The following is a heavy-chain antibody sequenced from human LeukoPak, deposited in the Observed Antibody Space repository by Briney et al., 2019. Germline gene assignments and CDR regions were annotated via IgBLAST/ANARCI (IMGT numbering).Heavy chain of an antibody. J-gene: IGHJ4*02. CDR2: IIPILGIA. V-gene: IGHV1-69*04. Sequence: SVKVSCKASGGTFSSYTISWVRQAPGQGLGWMGRIIPILGIANYAQKFQGRVTITADKSTSTAYMELSSLRSEDTAVYYCAREKTGTKYYFDYWGQGTLVTVSS. CDR3: AREKTGTKYYFDY. CDR1: GGTFSSYT. D-gene: IGHD1-7*01.